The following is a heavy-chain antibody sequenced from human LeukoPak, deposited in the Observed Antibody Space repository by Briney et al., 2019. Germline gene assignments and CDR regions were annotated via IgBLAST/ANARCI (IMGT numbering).Heavy chain of an antibody. CDR1: GYSFTSYW. V-gene: IGHV5-51*01. CDR3: ARRGYCSSTSCLKSFDY. Sequence: GESLKISCKGSGYSFTSYWIGWVRQMPGKGLEWMGIVYPGDSDTRYSPSFQGQVTISADKSISTAYLQWSSLKASDTAMYYCARRGYCSSTSCLKSFDYWGQGTLVTVSS. CDR2: VYPGDSDT. J-gene: IGHJ4*02. D-gene: IGHD2-2*01.